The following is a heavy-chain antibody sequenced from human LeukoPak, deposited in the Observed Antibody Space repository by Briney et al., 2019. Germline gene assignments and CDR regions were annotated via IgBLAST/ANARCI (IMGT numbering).Heavy chain of an antibody. D-gene: IGHD2-2*03. V-gene: IGHV4-4*07. CDR2: IYPSGST. Sequence: SETLSLTCTVSGGSISSYYWSWIRQPAGKGLEWIGRIYPSGSTNYNPSLKSRVTMSVDTSKNQFSLKLSSVTAADTAVYYCARDGYCSSTSCYHPLDPNWFDPWGQGTLVTVSS. CDR1: GGSISSYY. CDR3: ARDGYCSSTSCYHPLDPNWFDP. J-gene: IGHJ5*02.